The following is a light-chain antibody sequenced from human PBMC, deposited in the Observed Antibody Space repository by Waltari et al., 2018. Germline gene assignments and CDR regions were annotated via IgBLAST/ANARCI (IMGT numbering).Light chain of an antibody. CDR3: QTWDSNIFV. V-gene: IGLV3-1*01. CDR1: HLGSKW. J-gene: IGLJ1*01. Sequence: SFELTQPSSVSVSPGQTASIACSGDHLGSKWTSWYQQKAVQPPGLVSDAGSERPAGVPGRFSAARSGDTVTLNISGTQDLDEADYYCQTWDSNIFVFGPGTKVTVL. CDR2: AGS.